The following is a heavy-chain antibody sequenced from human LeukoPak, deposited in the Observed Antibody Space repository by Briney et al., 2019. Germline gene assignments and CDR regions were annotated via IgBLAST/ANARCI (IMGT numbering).Heavy chain of an antibody. CDR2: IRYDGSNK. Sequence: GGSLRLSCAASGFTFSSYGMHWVRQPPGKELEWVAFIRYDGSNKYYADSVKGRFTISRDNSRDTLHLQMNSLRAEDTAVYYCAKDNYDYGDYDGGDYWGQGTLVTVSS. CDR3: AKDNYDYGDYDGGDY. D-gene: IGHD4-17*01. J-gene: IGHJ4*02. V-gene: IGHV3-30*02. CDR1: GFTFSSYG.